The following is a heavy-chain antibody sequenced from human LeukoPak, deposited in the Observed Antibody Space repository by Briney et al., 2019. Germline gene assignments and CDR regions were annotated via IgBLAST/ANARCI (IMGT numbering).Heavy chain of an antibody. Sequence: GGSLRLSCAASGFTFSSYAMSWVRQAPGKGLEWVSAISGSGGSTYYADSVKGRFTISRDNSKNTLYLQMNSLRAEDTAVYYCAKELPTTVVTDLGEHYGMDVWGQGTTVTVSS. J-gene: IGHJ6*02. CDR1: GFTFSSYA. D-gene: IGHD4-23*01. CDR2: ISGSGGST. CDR3: AKELPTTVVTDLGEHYGMDV. V-gene: IGHV3-23*01.